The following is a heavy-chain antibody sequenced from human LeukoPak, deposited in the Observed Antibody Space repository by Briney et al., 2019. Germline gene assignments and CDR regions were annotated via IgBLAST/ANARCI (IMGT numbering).Heavy chain of an antibody. CDR1: GGTFNIYA. J-gene: IGHJ4*02. D-gene: IGHD3-16*02. CDR3: AGTGDYVWGSYRRGTQFDY. Sequence: GASVTVSCKASGGTFNIYAISWVRQAPGQALEWLGGIIPIFGTASYAQKFQGRITITTDESTSTTYMELSSLRSEDTAVYYCAGTGDYVWGSYRRGTQFDYWGQGTLVTVSS. V-gene: IGHV1-69*05. CDR2: IIPIFGTA.